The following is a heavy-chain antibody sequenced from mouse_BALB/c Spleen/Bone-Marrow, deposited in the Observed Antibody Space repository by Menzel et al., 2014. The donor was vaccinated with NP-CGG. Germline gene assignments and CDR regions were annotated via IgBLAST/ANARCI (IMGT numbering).Heavy chain of an antibody. Sequence: QVQLQQSGAELVRPGTSVKVSCKASGYAFTNYLIEWVKQRPGQGLEWIGVINPGSGGTNYNEKLKGKATLTADKSSSTANMHVSSVTSDDSAVYFCPRIITVVDPPAYWGQGTLVTVSA. CDR1: GYAFTNYL. D-gene: IGHD1-1*01. V-gene: IGHV1-54*01. CDR3: PRIITVVDPPAY. J-gene: IGHJ3*01. CDR2: INPGSGGT.